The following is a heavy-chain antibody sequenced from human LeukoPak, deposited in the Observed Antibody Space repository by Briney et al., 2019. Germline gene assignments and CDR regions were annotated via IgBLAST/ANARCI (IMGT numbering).Heavy chain of an antibody. J-gene: IGHJ4*02. V-gene: IGHV3-23*01. CDR1: GLTFTTYA. CDR2: ISGSGGST. D-gene: IGHD3-22*01. Sequence: GGSLRLSCAASGLTFTTYAMTWVRQAPGKGLEWVSAISGSGGSTYYADSVKGRFTISRDNSKNTLYLQMNNLRDEDTAVYYCATGSGYYYSHWGQGILVTVSS. CDR3: ATGSGYYYSH.